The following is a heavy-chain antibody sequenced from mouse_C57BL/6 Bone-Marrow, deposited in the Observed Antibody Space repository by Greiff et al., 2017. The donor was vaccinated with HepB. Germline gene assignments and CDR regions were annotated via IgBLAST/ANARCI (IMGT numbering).Heavy chain of an antibody. D-gene: IGHD1-1*01. CDR1: EYEFPSHD. V-gene: IGHV5-2*01. J-gene: IGHJ4*01. CDR3: ARPLLLRSYYYAIDY. CDR2: INSDGGST. Sequence: EVQRVESGGGLVQPGESLKLSCESNEYEFPSHDMSWVRKTPEKRLELVAAINSDGGSTYYPDTMERRIIISRDNTKKTMYLQMSSLRSEDTALYYCARPLLLRSYYYAIDYWGQGTSVTVSS.